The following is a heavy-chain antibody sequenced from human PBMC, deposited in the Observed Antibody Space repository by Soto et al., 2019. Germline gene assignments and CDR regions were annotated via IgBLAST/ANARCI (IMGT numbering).Heavy chain of an antibody. CDR3: ARGSNSSGYYRKLYYFEY. J-gene: IGHJ4*02. Sequence: SETLSLTCAVYGGSFSGYYWSWIRQPPGKGLEWIGEINHSGSTNYNPSLKSRVTISVDTSKNQFSLKLSSVTAADTAVYYCARGSNSSGYYRKLYYFEYWGQGTLVTVSS. CDR1: GGSFSGYY. V-gene: IGHV4-34*01. CDR2: INHSGST. D-gene: IGHD3-22*01.